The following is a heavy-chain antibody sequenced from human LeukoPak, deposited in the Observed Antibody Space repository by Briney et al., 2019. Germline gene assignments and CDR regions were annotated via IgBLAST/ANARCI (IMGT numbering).Heavy chain of an antibody. CDR3: ASSDIVTGTTYYFDY. CDR1: GGPIISHY. J-gene: IGHJ4*02. Sequence: SETLSLTCSVSGGPIISHYWSWIRQPPGKGLEWIGYVFHSGSTNYNPSLKSRVTISVDTSKNQFSLKLSSVTTADTAVYYCASSDIVTGTTYYFDYWGQGTLITVSS. CDR2: VFHSGST. V-gene: IGHV4-59*11. D-gene: IGHD1-14*01.